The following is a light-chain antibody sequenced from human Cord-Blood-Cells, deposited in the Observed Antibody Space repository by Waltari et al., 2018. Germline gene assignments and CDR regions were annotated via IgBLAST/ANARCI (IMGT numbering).Light chain of an antibody. J-gene: IGLJ1*01. V-gene: IGLV2-23*01. CDR3: CSYAGSSTYV. CDR2: EGS. CDR1: SLDVGSSHL. Sequence: QSALTQPASVSGSPGQSIPISCTGTSLDVGSSHLVSPYQPHPGKAPKLMIYEGSTRPSGVSNRFSGSKSGNTASLTISGLQAEDEADYYCCSYAGSSTYVFGTGTKVTVL.